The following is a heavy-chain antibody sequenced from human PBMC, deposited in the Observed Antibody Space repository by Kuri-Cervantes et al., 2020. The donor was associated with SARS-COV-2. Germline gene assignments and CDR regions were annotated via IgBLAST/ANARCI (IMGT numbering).Heavy chain of an antibody. D-gene: IGHD2-15*01. Sequence: GESLKIPCKGSGYSFTSYWIGWVGQMPGKGLEWMGIIYPGDSDTRYSPSFQGQVTIAADKSISTAYLQWSSLKASDTAMYYCARLPPNCSDGSCYDGYYYYGMDVWGQGTTVTVSS. V-gene: IGHV5-51*01. CDR2: IYPGDSDT. CDR3: ARLPPNCSDGSCYDGYYYYGMDV. CDR1: GYSFTSYW. J-gene: IGHJ6*02.